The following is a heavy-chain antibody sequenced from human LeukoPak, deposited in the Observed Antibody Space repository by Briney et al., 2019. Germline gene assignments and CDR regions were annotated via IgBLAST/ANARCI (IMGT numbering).Heavy chain of an antibody. CDR1: GFTFSSYA. CDR3: ARQAYYYDSSGYYFDY. CDR2: ISGSGGST. Sequence: GGSLRLSCAASGFTFSSYAMSWVRQAPGKGLEWVSAISGSGGSTYYADSVKGRFTIFRDNSKNTLYLQMNSLRAEDTAVYYCARQAYYYDSSGYYFDYWGQGNLVTVSS. D-gene: IGHD3-22*01. V-gene: IGHV3-23*01. J-gene: IGHJ4*02.